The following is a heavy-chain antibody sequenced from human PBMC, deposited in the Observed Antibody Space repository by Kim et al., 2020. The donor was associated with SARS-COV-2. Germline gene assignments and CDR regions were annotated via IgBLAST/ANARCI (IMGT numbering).Heavy chain of an antibody. CDR2: IKQDGSEK. Sequence: GGSLRLSCAASGFTFSSYWMSWVRQAPGKGLEWVANIKQDGSEKYYVDSVKGRFTISRDNAKNSLYLQMNSLRAEDTAVYYCARRGYYYDSSGYYALDAFDIWGQGTMVTVSS. J-gene: IGHJ3*02. V-gene: IGHV3-7*03. CDR3: ARRGYYYDSSGYYALDAFDI. CDR1: GFTFSSYW. D-gene: IGHD3-22*01.